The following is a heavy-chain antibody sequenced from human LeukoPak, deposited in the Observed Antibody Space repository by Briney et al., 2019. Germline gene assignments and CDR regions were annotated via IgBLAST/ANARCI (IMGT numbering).Heavy chain of an antibody. J-gene: IGHJ4*02. V-gene: IGHV3-21*01. CDR3: ARDHLCGGGDCYSLP. CDR1: GFTFSSYS. CDR2: ISSSSSYI. D-gene: IGHD2-21*02. Sequence: GGSLRLSCAASGFTFSSYSMNWVRQAPGKGLEWVSSISSSSSYIYYAGSVKGRFTISRDNAKNSLYLQMNSLRAEDTAVYYCARDHLCGGGDCYSLPWGQGTLVTVSS.